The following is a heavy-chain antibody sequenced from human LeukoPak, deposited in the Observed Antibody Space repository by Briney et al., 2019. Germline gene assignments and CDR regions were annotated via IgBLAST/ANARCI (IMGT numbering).Heavy chain of an antibody. CDR1: GFTFSIYA. V-gene: IGHV3-23*01. CDR3: AKGKYYDFWSGYYNYMDV. Sequence: GGSLRLSCAASGFTFSIYAMSWVRQAPGKALEWVSAISGSGGSTYYADSVKGRFTISRDNSKNTLYLQMNSLRAEDTAVYYCAKGKYYDFWSGYYNYMDVWGKGTTVTVSS. J-gene: IGHJ6*03. D-gene: IGHD3-3*01. CDR2: ISGSGGST.